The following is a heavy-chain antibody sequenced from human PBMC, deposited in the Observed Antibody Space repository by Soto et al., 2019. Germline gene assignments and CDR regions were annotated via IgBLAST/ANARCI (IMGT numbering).Heavy chain of an antibody. CDR2: ISAYNGNT. V-gene: IGHV1-18*01. J-gene: IGHJ4*02. CDR1: GYTFTSYG. CDR3: AEGTTVETGNY. Sequence: QGQLVQSGAEVKKPGSSVKVSCKASGYTFTSYGISWVRQAPGQVLEWRGWISAYNGNTNYEQKLQGIVTMTADTATSTAYMELSILRSDATAVYYCAEGTTVETGNYWGQGTLVTVSS. D-gene: IGHD4-17*01.